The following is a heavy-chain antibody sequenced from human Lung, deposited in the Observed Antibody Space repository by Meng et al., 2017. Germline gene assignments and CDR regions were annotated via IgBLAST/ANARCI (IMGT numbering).Heavy chain of an antibody. CDR2: IYSSGNA. Sequence: QLREALPRLVQPSQTLSLIGTVSIRSISSDSYWGCIRQPPGKHLEWIGYIYSSGNAYYNPSLKSRVTITVDTSKNQSSLKVISVNAADTAVYFGARGPLRGLTLTGYYDSWGQGSLVTVSS. CDR3: ARGPLRGLTLTGYYDS. J-gene: IGHJ4*02. D-gene: IGHD3-9*01. V-gene: IGHV4-30-4*08. CDR1: IRSISSDSY.